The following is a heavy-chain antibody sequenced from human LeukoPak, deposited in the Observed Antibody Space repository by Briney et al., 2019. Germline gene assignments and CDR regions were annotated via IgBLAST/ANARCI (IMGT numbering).Heavy chain of an antibody. J-gene: IGHJ6*02. V-gene: IGHV3-66*01. CDR3: ARELVVPAAMDYYYYGMDV. D-gene: IGHD2-2*01. Sequence: GGSLRLSCVASGFTVSSHYMSWVRQAPGKGLEWVSAIYTDGSTYYAGSVKGRFTISRDNSENTLYLQMNSLRVEDTAVYYCARELVVPAAMDYYYYGMDVWGQGTTVTVSS. CDR2: IYTDGST. CDR1: GFTVSSHY.